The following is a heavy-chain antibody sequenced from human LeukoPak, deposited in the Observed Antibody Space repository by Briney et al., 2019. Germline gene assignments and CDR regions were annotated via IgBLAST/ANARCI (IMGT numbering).Heavy chain of an antibody. CDR3: ARAAY. V-gene: IGHV3-7*01. Sequence: PGGSLRLSCAASGFTFSSHWMSWVRQAPGKGLEWVANINQDGSEKYYVDSVKGRFTISRDNAKNSLYLQMNSLRAEDTAVYYCARAAYWSQGTLVTVSS. CDR2: INQDGSEK. J-gene: IGHJ4*02. CDR1: GFTFSSHW.